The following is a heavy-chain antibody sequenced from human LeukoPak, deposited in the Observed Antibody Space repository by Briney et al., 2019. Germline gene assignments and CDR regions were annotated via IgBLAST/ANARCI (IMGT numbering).Heavy chain of an antibody. Sequence: GGSLRLSCAASGFIFSSYSMNWVRQAPGKVLEWVSYISSSSTIYYADSVKGRFTISRDNAKNSLYLQMNSLRAEDTAVYYCARGSTTRFDYWGQGTLVTVSS. J-gene: IGHJ4*02. V-gene: IGHV3-48*04. D-gene: IGHD5/OR15-5a*01. CDR2: ISSSSTI. CDR3: ARGSTTRFDY. CDR1: GFIFSSYS.